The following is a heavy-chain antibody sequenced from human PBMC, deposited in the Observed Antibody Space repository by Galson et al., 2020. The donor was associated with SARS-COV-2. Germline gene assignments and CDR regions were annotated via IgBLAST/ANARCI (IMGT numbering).Heavy chain of an antibody. Sequence: GGSLRLSCAVSGFTFSLYSMNWVRQAPGKGLEWVSSISSSSNYIYYADSVKGRFTISRDNAKNSLYLQMTSLRAEDTAVYYCARDASWAMFGMDVWGQGTTVTVSS. J-gene: IGHJ6*02. CDR1: GFTFSLYS. CDR3: ARDASWAMFGMDV. CDR2: ISSSSNYI. D-gene: IGHD1-26*01. V-gene: IGHV3-21*06.